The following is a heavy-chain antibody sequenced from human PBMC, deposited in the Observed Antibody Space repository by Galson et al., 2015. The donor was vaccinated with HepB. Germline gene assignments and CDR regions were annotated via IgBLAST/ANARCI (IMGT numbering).Heavy chain of an antibody. Sequence: SVKVSCKASGYTFTSYAMNWVRQAPGQGLEWMGWINTNTGNPTYAQGFTGRFVFSLDTSVSTAYLQISSLKAEDTAVYYCAQTYYDFWSAPVLWGQGTLVTVSS. V-gene: IGHV7-4-1*02. CDR3: AQTYYDFWSAPVL. CDR2: INTNTGNP. J-gene: IGHJ4*02. CDR1: GYTFTSYA. D-gene: IGHD3-3*01.